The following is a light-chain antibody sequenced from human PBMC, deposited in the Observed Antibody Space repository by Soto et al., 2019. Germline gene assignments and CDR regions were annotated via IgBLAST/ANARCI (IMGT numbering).Light chain of an antibody. CDR2: KSN. CDR1: SSNFASNS. J-gene: IGLJ2*01. Sequence: QPVLTQPPSASGTPGQRVTISCSGSSSNFASNSVYWYQQVPGTAPKLLIYKSNQRPSGVADRFSGSKSGTSASLAISGLRSEDEADYYCVTWDDNLSCVLFGGGTKVTVL. V-gene: IGLV1-47*01. CDR3: VTWDDNLSCVL.